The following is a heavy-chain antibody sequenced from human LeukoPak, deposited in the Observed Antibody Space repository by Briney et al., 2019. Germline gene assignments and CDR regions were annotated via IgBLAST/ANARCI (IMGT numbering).Heavy chain of an antibody. V-gene: IGHV3-30*04. D-gene: IGHD6-6*01. Sequence: GGSLRLSCAASGFTFSSYAMHWVRQAPGKGLEWVAVISYDGSNKYYADSVKGRFTISRDNSKNTLYLQMNSLRAEDTAAYYCASLAYSSSNDYWGQGTLVTVSS. CDR3: ASLAYSSSNDY. CDR2: ISYDGSNK. CDR1: GFTFSSYA. J-gene: IGHJ4*02.